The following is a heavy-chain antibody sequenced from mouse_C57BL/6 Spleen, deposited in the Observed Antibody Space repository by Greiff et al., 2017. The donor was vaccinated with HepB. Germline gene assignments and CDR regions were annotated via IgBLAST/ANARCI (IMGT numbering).Heavy chain of an antibody. CDR1: GFTFSNYW. V-gene: IGHV6-3*01. Sequence: EVKLEESGGGLVQPGGSMKLSCVASGFTFSNYWMNWVRQSPEKGLEWVAQIRLKSDNYATHYAESVKGRFTISRDDSKSSVYLQMNNLRAEDTGIYYCTVRYSNYGFAYWGQGTLVTVSA. CDR2: IRLKSDNYAT. J-gene: IGHJ3*01. CDR3: TVRYSNYGFAY. D-gene: IGHD2-5*01.